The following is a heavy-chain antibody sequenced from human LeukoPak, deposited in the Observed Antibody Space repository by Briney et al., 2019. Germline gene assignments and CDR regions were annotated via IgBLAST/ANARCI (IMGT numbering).Heavy chain of an antibody. J-gene: IGHJ4*02. Sequence: SETLSLTCTVSGGSISSTGYYWGWIRQPPGKGLEWIGSSSYSGSTYYNPSLKSRVSISIDTSKSQFSLRLTSVTAADTAVYFCARLPTVVVPAAMSGVDSWGQGTLVTVSS. V-gene: IGHV4-39*01. D-gene: IGHD2-2*01. CDR2: SSYSGST. CDR3: ARLPTVVVPAAMSGVDS. CDR1: GGSISSTGYY.